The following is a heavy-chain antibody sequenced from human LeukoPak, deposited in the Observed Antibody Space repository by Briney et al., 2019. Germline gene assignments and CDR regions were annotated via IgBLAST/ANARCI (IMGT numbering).Heavy chain of an antibody. J-gene: IGHJ3*02. CDR2: INAGNGNT. CDR3: ARAGVTTVTRGAFDI. V-gene: IGHV1-3*01. CDR1: GYTFTSYA. D-gene: IGHD4-17*01. Sequence: ASVKVSCKASGYTFTSYAMHWVRQAPGQRLEWMGWINAGNGNTKYSQKFQGRVTITRDTSASTAYMELSSLRSEDTAVYYCARAGVTTVTRGAFDIWGQGTMVTVSS.